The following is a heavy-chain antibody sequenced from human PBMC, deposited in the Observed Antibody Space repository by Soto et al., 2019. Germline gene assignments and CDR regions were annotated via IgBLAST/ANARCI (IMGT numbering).Heavy chain of an antibody. V-gene: IGHV6-1*01. CDR3: ARERLLWFGELLRSAMDV. CDR1: GDSVSSNNAA. Sequence: SQTLSLTCAISGDSVSSNNAAWNWIRQSPSRGLEWLGRTYYRSKWYSVSAVSMKGRVTIKPDTSKNQFSLQLDSVTPEDTAVYYCARERLLWFGELLRSAMDVWGQGTTVTVSS. D-gene: IGHD3-10*01. J-gene: IGHJ6*02. CDR2: TYYRSKWYS.